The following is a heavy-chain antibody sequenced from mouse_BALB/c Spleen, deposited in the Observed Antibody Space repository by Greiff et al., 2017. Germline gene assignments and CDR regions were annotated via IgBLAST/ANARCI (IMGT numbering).Heavy chain of an antibody. CDR3: ARQPAY. Sequence: EVQLQESGPGLVKPSQSLSLTCTVTGYSITSDYAWNWIRQLPGNKLEWMGYISYSGSTSYNPSLKSRISITRDTSKNQFFLQLNSVTTEDTATYYCARQPAYWGQGTLVTVSA. CDR1: GYSITSDYA. J-gene: IGHJ3*01. CDR2: ISYSGST. D-gene: IGHD6-1*01. V-gene: IGHV3-2*02.